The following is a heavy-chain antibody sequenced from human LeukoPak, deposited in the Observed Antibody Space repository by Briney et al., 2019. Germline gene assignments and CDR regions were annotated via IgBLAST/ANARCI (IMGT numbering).Heavy chain of an antibody. CDR3: ATSGSYGRGDY. D-gene: IGHD1-26*01. CDR2: NYYSGST. V-gene: IGHV4-59*01. J-gene: IGHJ4*02. Sequence: PSETLSLTCTVSGGSISSYYWSWIRQPPGKGLEWIGYNYYSGSTNYNPSLKSRVTISVDTSKNQFSLKLSSVTAADTAVYYCATSGSYGRGDYWGQGTLVTVSS. CDR1: GGSISSYY.